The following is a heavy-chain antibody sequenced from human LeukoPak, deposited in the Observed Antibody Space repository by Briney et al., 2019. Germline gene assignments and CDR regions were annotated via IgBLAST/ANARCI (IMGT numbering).Heavy chain of an antibody. V-gene: IGHV3-23*01. J-gene: IGHJ4*02. CDR3: AAYGSGAP. CDR1: EFTFSNFW. CDR2: ISNSGGST. D-gene: IGHD6-19*01. Sequence: PGGSLRLSCAASEFTFSNFWMNWVRQAPGKGLEWVSTISNSGGSTYYADSVKGRFTISRDNSNNTLYLQMNSLRAEDTAVYYCAAYGSGAPGGQGTLVTVSS.